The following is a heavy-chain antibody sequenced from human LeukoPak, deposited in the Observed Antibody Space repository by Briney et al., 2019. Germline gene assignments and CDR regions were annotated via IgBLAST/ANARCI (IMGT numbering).Heavy chain of an antibody. CDR3: AGNGGDFDWLLHDY. CDR1: GFTFSSYA. CDR2: ISGSGGST. Sequence: GGSLKLSCAASGFTFSSYAMSWVRQAPGKGLEWVSAISGSGGSTYYADSVKGRFTISRDNSKNTLYLQMNSLRAEDTAVYYCAGNGGDFDWLLHDYWGQGTLVTVSS. D-gene: IGHD3-9*01. J-gene: IGHJ4*02. V-gene: IGHV3-23*01.